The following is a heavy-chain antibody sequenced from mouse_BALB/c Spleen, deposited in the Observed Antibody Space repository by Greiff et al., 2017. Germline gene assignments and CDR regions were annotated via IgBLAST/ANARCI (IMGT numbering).Heavy chain of an antibody. CDR2: INPSNGRT. CDR3: ARHYGNNGAMDY. CDR1: GYTFTSYW. V-gene: IGHV1S81*02. D-gene: IGHD2-1*01. Sequence: QVQLQQPGAELVKPGASVKLSCKASGYTFTSYWMHWVKQKPGQGLEWIGEINPSNGRTNYNEKFKSKATLTVDKSSSTGYMQLSSLTSEDSAVYYCARHYGNNGAMDYWGQGTSVTVSS. J-gene: IGHJ4*01.